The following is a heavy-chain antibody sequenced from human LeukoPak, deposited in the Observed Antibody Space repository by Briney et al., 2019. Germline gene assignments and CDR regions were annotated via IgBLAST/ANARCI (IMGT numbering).Heavy chain of an antibody. D-gene: IGHD2-21*02. CDR2: INPNSGGT. J-gene: IGHJ4*02. Sequence: VASVKVSCKASGYTFTGYYMHWVRQAPGQGLEWMGWINPNSGGTNYAQKFQGRVTMTRDTSISTAYMELSRLRSDDTAVYYCARDPGDSGRGDYWGQGTLVTVSS. CDR1: GYTFTGYY. V-gene: IGHV1-2*02. CDR3: ARDPGDSGRGDY.